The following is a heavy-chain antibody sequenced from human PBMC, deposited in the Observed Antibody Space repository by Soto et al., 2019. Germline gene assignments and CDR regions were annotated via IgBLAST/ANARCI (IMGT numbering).Heavy chain of an antibody. CDR1: GGSIRRSSYY. Sequence: PSETLSFTCTVSGGSIRRSSYYWGWIRQPPGKWLEWIGSIYYSGSTYYNPSLKSRVTISVDTSKNQFSRKLSSVTAADTAVYYCARQKFIGGEWLVRLAVWFDPWGQGTLDTVSS. CDR3: ARQKFIGGEWLVRLAVWFDP. D-gene: IGHD6-19*01. V-gene: IGHV4-39*01. CDR2: IYYSGST. J-gene: IGHJ5*02.